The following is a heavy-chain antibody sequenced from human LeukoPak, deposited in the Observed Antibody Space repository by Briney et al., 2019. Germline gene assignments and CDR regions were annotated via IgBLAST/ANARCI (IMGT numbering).Heavy chain of an antibody. CDR1: GGSISSYY. D-gene: IGHD2-15*01. CDR3: ARGGWSLDY. Sequence: SETLFLTCTVSGGSISSYYWSWIRQPPGKGLEWIGYIYFSGSTNYNPSLKSRVTISVDTSKNQFSLKLSSVTAADTAVYYCARGGWSLDYWGQGTLVTVSS. CDR2: IYFSGST. V-gene: IGHV4-59*01. J-gene: IGHJ4*02.